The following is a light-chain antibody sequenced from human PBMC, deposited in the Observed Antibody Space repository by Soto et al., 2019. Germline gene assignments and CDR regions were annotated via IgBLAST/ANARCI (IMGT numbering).Light chain of an antibody. V-gene: IGLV2-14*01. Sequence: QSALTQPASVSGSPGQSITISCTGTSSDVGVYNYVSWYQQHPGKAPKLMIYDVSNRPSGVSNRFSGSKSGNTASLTISGLEAEDEADYYCSSYTSSSTPYVFGTGTKLTVL. CDR1: SSDVGVYNY. CDR2: DVS. CDR3: SSYTSSSTPYV. J-gene: IGLJ1*01.